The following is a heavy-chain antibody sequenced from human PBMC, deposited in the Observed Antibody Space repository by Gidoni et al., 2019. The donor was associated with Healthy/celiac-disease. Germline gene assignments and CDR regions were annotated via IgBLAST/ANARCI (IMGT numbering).Heavy chain of an antibody. J-gene: IGHJ4*02. V-gene: IGHV4-31*03. CDR3: ARELHSMVRASGYFDY. D-gene: IGHD3-10*01. Sequence: QVQLQESGPGLVKPSQTLSLTCTVSGGSLSSGGYYWSWIRPHPGKGLEWIGYIYYSGSTYYNPSLKSRVTISVDTSKNQFSLKLSSVTAADTAVYYCARELHSMVRASGYFDYWGQGTLVTVSS. CDR2: IYYSGST. CDR1: GGSLSSGGYY.